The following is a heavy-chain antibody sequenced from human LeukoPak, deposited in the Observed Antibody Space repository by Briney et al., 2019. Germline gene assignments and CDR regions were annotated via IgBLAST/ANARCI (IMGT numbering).Heavy chain of an antibody. CDR3: ARNRGDLDY. J-gene: IGHJ4*02. V-gene: IGHV1-2*06. D-gene: IGHD3-10*01. CDR2: IHPNSGGT. CDR1: GYTFTSYY. Sequence: ASVKVSCKASGYTFTSYYMHWVRQAPGQGLEWVGRIHPNSGGTDYAQKFQGRVTMTKDTSISTVYMELSRLRSDDTAVYFCARNRGDLDYWGQGTPVTVSS.